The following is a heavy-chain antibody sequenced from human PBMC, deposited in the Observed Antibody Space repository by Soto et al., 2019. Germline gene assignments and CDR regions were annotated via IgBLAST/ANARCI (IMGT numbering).Heavy chain of an antibody. Sequence: QVQLVQSGAEVKKPGSSVKVSCKASGGTFSSYAISWVRQAPGQGLEWMGGIIPIFGTANYAQKFQGRVTITADESTSTAYMELSSRRAEDTAVYYCAGELGYSSGWYYFDYWGQGTLVTVSS. CDR2: IIPIFGTA. J-gene: IGHJ4*02. V-gene: IGHV1-69*01. CDR1: GGTFSSYA. D-gene: IGHD6-19*01. CDR3: AGELGYSSGWYYFDY.